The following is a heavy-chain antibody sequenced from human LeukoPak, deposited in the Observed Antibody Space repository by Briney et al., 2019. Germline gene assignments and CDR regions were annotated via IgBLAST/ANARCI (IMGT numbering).Heavy chain of an antibody. CDR2: IYYSGST. D-gene: IGHD3-10*01. CDR3: ARPMVRGVIFAFDI. CDR1: GGSISSYY. V-gene: IGHV4-59*01. J-gene: IGHJ3*02. Sequence: SETLSLTCTVSGGSISSYYWSWIRQPPGKGLEWIGYIYYSGSTNYNPSLKSRVTISVDTSKNQFSLKLSSVTAADTAVYYCARPMVRGVIFAFDIWGQGTIVTVSS.